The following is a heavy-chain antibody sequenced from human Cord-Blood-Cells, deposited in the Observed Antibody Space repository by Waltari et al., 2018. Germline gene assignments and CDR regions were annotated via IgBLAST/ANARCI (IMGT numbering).Heavy chain of an antibody. V-gene: IGHV4-39*01. CDR3: ARSRRRSGSYNWFDP. D-gene: IGHD1-26*01. CDR1: GGSISSRSFY. CDR2: IYYSGST. J-gene: IGHJ5*02. Sequence: QLQLQESGLGLVKPSEPLSLTCTVSGGSISSRSFYWCWFRQPPGKGLEWIGSIYYSGSTYYNPSLKSRVTISVDTSKNQFSLKLSSVTAADTAVYYCARSRRRSGSYNWFDPWGQGTLVTVSS.